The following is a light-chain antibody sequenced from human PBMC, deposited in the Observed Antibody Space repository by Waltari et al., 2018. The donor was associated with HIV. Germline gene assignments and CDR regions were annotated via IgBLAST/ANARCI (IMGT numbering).Light chain of an antibody. V-gene: IGLV2-23*01. J-gene: IGLJ2*01. Sequence: QSALTQPASVSGSPGQSITISCTGTSRDIGNYNLVSWYQQHPGKAPKLTIYEGIKRPSGVSNRISGSKSANTASLTISGLQAEDEADYYCCSYGGSSNWLFGGGTKLTVL. CDR2: EGI. CDR3: CSYGGSSNWL. CDR1: SRDIGNYNL.